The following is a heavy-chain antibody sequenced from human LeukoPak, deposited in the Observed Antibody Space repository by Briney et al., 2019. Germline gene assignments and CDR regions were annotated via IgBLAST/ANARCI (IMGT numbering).Heavy chain of an antibody. CDR3: ARAGAGYYYGSGSKNFDY. V-gene: IGHV4-31*03. D-gene: IGHD3-10*01. Sequence: SETLSLTCTVSGGSISSGGYYWSWLRQHPGKGLEWIGYIYYSGSTYYNPSLKSRVTISVDTSKNQFSLKLSSVTAADTAVYYCARAGAGYYYGSGSKNFDYWGQGTLVTVSS. CDR1: GGSISSGGYY. J-gene: IGHJ4*02. CDR2: IYYSGST.